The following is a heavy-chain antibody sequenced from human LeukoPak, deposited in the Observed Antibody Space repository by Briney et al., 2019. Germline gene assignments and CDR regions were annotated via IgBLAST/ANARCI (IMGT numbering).Heavy chain of an antibody. CDR2: IKQDGSEK. Sequence: QTGGSLRLSCAASGFTFSSYWMSWVRQAPGKGLEWVANIKQDGSEKYYVDSVKGRFTISRDNAKNSLYLQMNSLRAEDTAVYYCARGGYDSSGYLISWGQGTLVTVSS. J-gene: IGHJ4*02. CDR3: ARGGYDSSGYLIS. V-gene: IGHV3-7*01. D-gene: IGHD3-22*01. CDR1: GFTFSSYW.